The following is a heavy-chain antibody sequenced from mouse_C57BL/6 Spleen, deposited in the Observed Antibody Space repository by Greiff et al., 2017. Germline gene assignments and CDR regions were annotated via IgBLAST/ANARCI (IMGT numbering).Heavy chain of an antibody. J-gene: IGHJ2*01. CDR2: ISDGGSYT. CDR1: GFTFSSYA. CDR3: ARCPYGNYDYFDY. D-gene: IGHD2-1*01. Sequence: VQLKESGGGLVKPGGSLKLSCAASGFTFSSYAMSWVRQTPEKRLEWVATISDGGSYTYYPDNVKGRFTISRDNAKNNLYLQMSHLKSEDTAMYYCARCPYGNYDYFDYWGQGTTLTVSS. V-gene: IGHV5-4*01.